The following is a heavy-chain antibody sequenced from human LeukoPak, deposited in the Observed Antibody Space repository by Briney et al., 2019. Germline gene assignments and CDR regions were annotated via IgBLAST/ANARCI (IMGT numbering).Heavy chain of an antibody. CDR1: GFTFGDYA. CDR3: TRDAPYYYDSSGYSLFDY. V-gene: IGHV3-49*03. D-gene: IGHD3-22*01. CDR2: IRSKTYGGTT. Sequence: PGRSLRLSCTASGFTFGDYAMGWFRQAPGKGLEWVGFIRSKTYGGTTEYAVSVKGRFTISRDDSKSIAYLQMNSLRSEDTAVYYCTRDAPYYYDSSGYSLFDYWGQGTLVTVSS. J-gene: IGHJ4*02.